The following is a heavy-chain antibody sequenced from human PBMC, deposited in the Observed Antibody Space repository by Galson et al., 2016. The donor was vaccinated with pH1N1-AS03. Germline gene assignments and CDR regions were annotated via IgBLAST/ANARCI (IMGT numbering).Heavy chain of an antibody. V-gene: IGHV2-5*01. D-gene: IGHD2-21*02. CDR2: IYWNSEK. J-gene: IGHJ2*01. CDR3: ARKPTVSMVVTIGVGYFER. CDR1: GFSLTTNGVG. Sequence: PALVKPTQTLTLTCDFSGFSLTTNGVGVGWIRQPPGKPLEWLALIYWNSEKRYNPFLKGRLTITKDTSKNQVVLTMTNMAPGDTATYFCARKPTVSMVVTIGVGYFERWCRGTLVAVSS.